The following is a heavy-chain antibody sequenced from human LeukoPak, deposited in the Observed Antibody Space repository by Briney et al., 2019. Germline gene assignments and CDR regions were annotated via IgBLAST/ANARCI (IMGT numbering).Heavy chain of an antibody. V-gene: IGHV3-66*02. CDR2: IYSGGTA. J-gene: IGHJ4*02. Sequence: GSLRLSCAASGFTVSSNYMGWVRQAPGKGLDWVSVIYSGGTAYYADSVKGRSTISRDSSKNILHLQMDSLTVDDTALYYCARGSSLAAVARGFDYWGQGTLVTVSS. CDR1: GFTVSSNY. D-gene: IGHD6-19*01. CDR3: ARGSSLAAVARGFDY.